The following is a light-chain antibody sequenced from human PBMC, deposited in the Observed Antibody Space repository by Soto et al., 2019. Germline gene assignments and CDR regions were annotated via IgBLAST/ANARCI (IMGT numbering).Light chain of an antibody. CDR2: EVS. V-gene: IGLV2-18*02. CDR1: SSDVGSYNR. J-gene: IGLJ1*01. Sequence: QSALTQPPSVSGSPGQSVTISCTGTSSDVGSYNRVSWYQQPPGTAPQLMIYEVSNRPSGVPDRFSGSKSGNTASLTISVLQAEDEADYYCTSYTSSSTYVFGTGTKVTVL. CDR3: TSYTSSSTYV.